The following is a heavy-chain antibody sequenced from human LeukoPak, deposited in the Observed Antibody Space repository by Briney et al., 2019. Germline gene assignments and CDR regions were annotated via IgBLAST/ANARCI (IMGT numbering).Heavy chain of an antibody. CDR2: ISCNSGSI. CDR3: AKDRSKYSYARAHFDY. D-gene: IGHD5-18*01. J-gene: IGHJ4*02. CDR1: GFSFDDYA. V-gene: IGHV3-9*01. Sequence: GRSLRLSCAAPGFSFDDYAMHWVRQAPGKGLEWDSGISCNSGSIGYADSVKGRVTISRDNAKNSLYLQMNSLRAEDTALYYCAKDRSKYSYARAHFDYWGQGTLVTVSS.